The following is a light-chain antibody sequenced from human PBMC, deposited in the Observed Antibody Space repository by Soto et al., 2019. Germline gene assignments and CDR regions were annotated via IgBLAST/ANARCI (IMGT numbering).Light chain of an antibody. CDR2: EVS. Sequence: QSALTQPASVSGSPGQSITISCTGTRSDVGAYNYVSWYQQHPGKAPKLMIYEVSDRPSGVSNRFSGSKSGNTASLTISGLKPEDEADYYCIAYTNSSTLVFGTGTKLTVL. CDR1: RSDVGAYNY. CDR3: IAYTNSSTLV. V-gene: IGLV2-14*01. J-gene: IGLJ1*01.